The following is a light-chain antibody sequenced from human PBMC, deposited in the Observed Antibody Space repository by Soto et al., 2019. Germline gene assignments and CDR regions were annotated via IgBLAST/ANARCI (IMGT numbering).Light chain of an antibody. CDR2: DAS. CDR3: QQRSNWPPT. Sequence: EIVLTQSPATLSLSPGERATLSCRASQTVSSYLAWYQQKLGQAPRLLIYDASNRATGIPARFSGSGSGTDFTITISSLEPEDFAVYYCQQRSNWPPTFGQGTRLEIK. V-gene: IGKV3-11*01. J-gene: IGKJ5*01. CDR1: QTVSSY.